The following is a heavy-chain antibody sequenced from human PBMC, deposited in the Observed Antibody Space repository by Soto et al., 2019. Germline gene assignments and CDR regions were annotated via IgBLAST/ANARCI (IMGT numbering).Heavy chain of an antibody. CDR2: IYYSGST. D-gene: IGHD2-2*01. CDR1: GGSTSSSSYY. J-gene: IGHJ6*03. CDR3: ARLGACSSTSCYAEDYYYYYMDV. Sequence: ETLSLTCTVSGGSTSSSSYYWGWLRQPPGKGLEWIGSIYYSGSTYYNPSLKSRVTISVDTSKNQFSLKLSSVTAADTAVYYCARLGACSSTSCYAEDYYYYYMDVWGKGTTVT. V-gene: IGHV4-39*01.